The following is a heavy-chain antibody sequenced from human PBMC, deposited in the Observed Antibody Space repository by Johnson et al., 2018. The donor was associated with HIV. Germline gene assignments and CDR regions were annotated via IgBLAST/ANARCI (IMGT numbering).Heavy chain of an antibody. Sequence: QVQLVESGGGLVKPGGSLRLSCVASGFTFSDYYMTWIRQAPGKVLEWVSYISTSGTTIYHADSVKGRFTISRDNAKNSLYLQMNSLRAEDTAVYYCAKGPQGIATPDGFDIWGQGTMVIVSS. D-gene: IGHD2-21*01. CDR3: AKGPQGIATPDGFDI. J-gene: IGHJ3*02. CDR1: GFTFSDYY. CDR2: ISTSGTTI. V-gene: IGHV3-11*04.